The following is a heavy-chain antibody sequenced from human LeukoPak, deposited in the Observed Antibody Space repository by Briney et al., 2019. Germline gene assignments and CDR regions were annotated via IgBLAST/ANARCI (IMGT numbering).Heavy chain of an antibody. CDR2: IYYSGTS. CDR1: GGSISSHY. CDR3: GRVRSGTYGPFDY. V-gene: IGHV4-59*11. J-gene: IGHJ4*02. D-gene: IGHD1-26*01. Sequence: SETLSLTCTVSGGSISSHYWSWIWQPPGKGLEWIGYIYYSGTSDCNPSLKSRVTMSVDTSKNQFSLKLSSVTAADTAVYYCGRVRSGTYGPFDYWGQGTLVTVSS.